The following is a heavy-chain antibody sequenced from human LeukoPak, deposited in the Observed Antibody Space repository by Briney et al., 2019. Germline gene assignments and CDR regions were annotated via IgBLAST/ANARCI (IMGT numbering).Heavy chain of an antibody. CDR3: AKRVSSWYYFDY. CDR1: GFTFSSYA. CDR2: ISGSGGST. V-gene: IGHV3-23*01. D-gene: IGHD6-13*01. Sequence: GSLRLSCAASGFTFSSYAMSWVRQAPGKGLEWVSAISGSGGSTYYADSVKGRFTISRDNSKNTLYLQMNSLRAEDTAVYYCAKRVSSWYYFDYWGQGTLVTVSS. J-gene: IGHJ4*02.